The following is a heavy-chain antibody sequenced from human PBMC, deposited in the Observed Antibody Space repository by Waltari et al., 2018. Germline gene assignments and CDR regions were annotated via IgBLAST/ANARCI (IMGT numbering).Heavy chain of an antibody. D-gene: IGHD3-10*01. J-gene: IGHJ6*03. CDR2: IIPIFGTA. CDR1: GGTFSSYD. Sequence: QVQLVQSGAEVKKPGSSVKVSCKASGGTFSSYDISWVRQATGQGLEWMGGIIPIFGTANYAQKFQGRVTITADESTSTAYMELSSLRSEDTAVYYCARDLAPPGYYYYMDVWGKGTTVTVSS. V-gene: IGHV1-69*01. CDR3: ARDLAPPGYYYYMDV.